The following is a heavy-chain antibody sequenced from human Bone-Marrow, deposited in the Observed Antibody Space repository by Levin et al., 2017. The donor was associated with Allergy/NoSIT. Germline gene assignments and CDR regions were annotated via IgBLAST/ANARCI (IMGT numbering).Heavy chain of an antibody. CDR2: ISSSSRHI. CDR3: ARGLRGTATITGVHS. CDR1: GFTFLSYT. Sequence: GGSLRLSCAASGFTFLSYTMAWVRQAPGKGLEWVSSISSSSRHIYYADSLKGRFTISRDNAKNSLYLQMSSLRVEDTAVYYCARGLRGTATITGVHSWGQGTLVTVSS. J-gene: IGHJ4*02. D-gene: IGHD5-24*01. V-gene: IGHV3-21*01.